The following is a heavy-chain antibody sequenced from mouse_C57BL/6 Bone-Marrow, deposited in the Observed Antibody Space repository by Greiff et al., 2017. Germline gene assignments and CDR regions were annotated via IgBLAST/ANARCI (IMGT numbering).Heavy chain of an antibody. J-gene: IGHJ4*01. Sequence: EVKLVESGPGLVKPSQSLSLTCSVTGYSITSGYYWNWIRQFPGNKLEWMGYISYDGSNNYNPSLKNRISITRDTSKNQFFLKLNSVTTEDTATYYCAREGITTVVATDYYAMDYWGQGTSVTVSS. CDR2: ISYDGSN. CDR3: AREGITTVVATDYYAMDY. D-gene: IGHD1-1*01. V-gene: IGHV3-6*01. CDR1: GYSITSGYY.